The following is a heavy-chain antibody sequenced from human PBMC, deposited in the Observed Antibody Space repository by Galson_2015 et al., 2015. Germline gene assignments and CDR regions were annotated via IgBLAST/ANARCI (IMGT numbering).Heavy chain of an antibody. CDR2: ISGSGGST. Sequence: SLRLSCAASGFTFSSYAMSWVRQAPGQGLEWVSAISGSGGSTYYADSVKGRFTISRDNSKNTLYLQMNSLRAEDTAVYYCAKDGRSSSSYYFDYWGQGTLVTVSS. CDR1: GFTFSSYA. CDR3: AKDGRSSSSYYFDY. J-gene: IGHJ4*02. V-gene: IGHV3-23*01. D-gene: IGHD6-6*01.